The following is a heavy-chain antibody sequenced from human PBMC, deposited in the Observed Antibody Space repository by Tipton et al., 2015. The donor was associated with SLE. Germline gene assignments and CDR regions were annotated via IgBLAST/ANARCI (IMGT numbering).Heavy chain of an antibody. J-gene: IGHJ3*02. CDR2: IKQDGSEK. CDR1: GFTFSSYW. V-gene: IGHV3-7*03. D-gene: IGHD3-10*01. CDR3: ASQGGSGEFDAFDI. Sequence: SLRLSCAASGFTFSSYWMSWVRQAPGKGLEWVANIKQDGSEKYYVDSVKGRFTISRDNAKNSLYLQMNSLRAEDTAVYYCASQGGSGEFDAFDIWGQGTMVTVSS.